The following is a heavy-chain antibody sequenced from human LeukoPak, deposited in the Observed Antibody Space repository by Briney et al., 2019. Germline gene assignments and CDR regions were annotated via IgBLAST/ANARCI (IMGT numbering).Heavy chain of an antibody. J-gene: IGHJ3*02. CDR3: TRHTGGSGYYPDAFDI. CDR2: IYPGDSDT. Sequence: GESLKISCKGSGYSFTSYWIGWVRQMPGKGLEWMGIIYPGDSDTRYSPSFQGQVTISADKSISTAYLQWSSLKASDTAMYYCTRHTGGSGYYPDAFDIWGQGTMVTVSS. V-gene: IGHV5-51*01. D-gene: IGHD3-22*01. CDR1: GYSFTSYW.